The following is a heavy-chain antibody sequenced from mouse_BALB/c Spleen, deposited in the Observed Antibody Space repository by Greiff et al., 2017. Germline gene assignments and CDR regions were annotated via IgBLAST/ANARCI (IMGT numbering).Heavy chain of an antibody. CDR2: INPSTGYT. CDR3: ARGEVRQAY. V-gene: IGHV1-7*01. Sequence: VQLQQSGAELAKPGASVKMSCKASGYTFTSYWMHWVKQRPGQGLEWIGYINPSTGYTEYNQKFKDKATLTADKSSSTAYMQLSSLTSEDSAVYYCARGEVRQAYWGQGTLVTVSA. CDR1: GYTFTSYW. J-gene: IGHJ3*01. D-gene: IGHD2-14*01.